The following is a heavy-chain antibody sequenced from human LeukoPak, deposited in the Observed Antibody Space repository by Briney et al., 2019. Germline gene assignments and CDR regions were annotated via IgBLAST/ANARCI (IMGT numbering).Heavy chain of an antibody. V-gene: IGHV3-23*01. CDR1: GFTFSRYA. Sequence: GGSLRLSCAAPGFTFSRYAMSWVRQAPGKGLEWVSTIGGGSGGTYYADSVKGRFTISRDNSKNTLYLQINSLRAEDTAVYYCATDGGEPFRPNWFDPWGQGTLVTVSS. D-gene: IGHD3-16*01. J-gene: IGHJ5*02. CDR3: ATDGGEPFRPNWFDP. CDR2: IGGGSGGT.